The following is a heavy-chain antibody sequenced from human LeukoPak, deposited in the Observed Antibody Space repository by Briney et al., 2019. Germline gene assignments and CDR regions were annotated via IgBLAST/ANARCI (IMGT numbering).Heavy chain of an antibody. J-gene: IGHJ5*02. V-gene: IGHV1-2*02. Sequence: ASVKVSCKASGYTFTGYYMHWVRQAPGQGLEWMGWINPNSGGTNYAQKLQGRVTMTTDTSTSTAYMALRSLRSDDTAVYYCARDSTVTTHNWFDPWGQGTLVTVSS. CDR3: ARDSTVTTHNWFDP. CDR2: INPNSGGT. D-gene: IGHD4-17*01. CDR1: GYTFTGYY.